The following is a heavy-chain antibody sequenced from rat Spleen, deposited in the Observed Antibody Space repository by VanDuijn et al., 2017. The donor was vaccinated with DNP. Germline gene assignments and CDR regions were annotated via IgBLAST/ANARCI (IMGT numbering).Heavy chain of an antibody. J-gene: IGHJ2*01. V-gene: IGHV5-29*01. CDR3: VSRPPPTRGPFDY. CDR1: GFTFSNYG. D-gene: IGHD1-4*01. Sequence: EVQLVESGGGLVQPGRSLKLSCAASGFTFSNYGMAWVRQAPTKGLEWVATISYDGSSTYYRDSVKGRFTMSRDNAKRTLYLQMDSLRSEDTATYYCVSRPPPTRGPFDYWGQGVTVTVSS. CDR2: ISYDGSST.